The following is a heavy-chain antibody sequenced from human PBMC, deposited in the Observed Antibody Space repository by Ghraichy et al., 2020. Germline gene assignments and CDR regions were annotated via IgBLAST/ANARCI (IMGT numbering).Heavy chain of an antibody. D-gene: IGHD4-17*01. CDR1: GGSISSGGYY. V-gene: IGHV4-31*02. Sequence: SQTLSLTCTVSGGSISSGGYYWSWIRQHPGKGLEWIGYIYYSGSTYYNPSLKSRVTISVDTSKNQFSLKLSSVTAADTAVYYCARSEPTVTTRFDPWGQGTLVTVSS. J-gene: IGHJ5*02. CDR3: ARSEPTVTTRFDP. CDR2: IYYSGST.